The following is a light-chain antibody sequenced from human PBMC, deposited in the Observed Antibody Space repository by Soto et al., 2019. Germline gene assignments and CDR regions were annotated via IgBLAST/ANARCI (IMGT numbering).Light chain of an antibody. V-gene: IGLV2-14*01. CDR2: EVS. Sequence: QSVLTQPASVSGSPGQSITISCTGTSSDVGGYNYVSWYQQHPGKAPKLMIYEVSNRPSGVSNRFSGYKSGNTASLTISGLQAEDEADYYCSSYEGSSPLDVFGTGTKVTVL. CDR3: SSYEGSSPLDV. J-gene: IGLJ1*01. CDR1: SSDVGGYNY.